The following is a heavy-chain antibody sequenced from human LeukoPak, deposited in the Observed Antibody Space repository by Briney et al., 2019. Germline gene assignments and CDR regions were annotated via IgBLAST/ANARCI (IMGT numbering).Heavy chain of an antibody. CDR3: ARDYGDLSYYYYYYMDV. V-gene: IGHV3-21*01. CDR2: ISSTSSYI. Sequence: GGSLRLSCAASGFTFSSYEMNWVRQAPGKGLEWVSSISSTSSYIYYADSVKGRFTISRDNAKNSLYLQMNSLRAEDTAVYYCARDYGDLSYYYYYYMDVWGKGTTVTVSS. J-gene: IGHJ6*03. D-gene: IGHD4-17*01. CDR1: GFTFSSYE.